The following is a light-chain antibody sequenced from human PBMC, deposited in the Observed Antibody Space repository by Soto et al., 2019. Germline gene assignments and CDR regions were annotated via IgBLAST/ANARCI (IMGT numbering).Light chain of an antibody. Sequence: EVVLTQSPGTLSLSPGERATLSCRASQSVSNSYLAWYQQQPGQPPRLLIYGASTRATGIPGGFSGRGSGTYFTITISRLAHDDFAEYYCQYYGTSRTVGQGTKVDVK. J-gene: IGKJ1*01. CDR2: GAS. V-gene: IGKV3-20*01. CDR3: QYYGTSRT. CDR1: QSVSNSY.